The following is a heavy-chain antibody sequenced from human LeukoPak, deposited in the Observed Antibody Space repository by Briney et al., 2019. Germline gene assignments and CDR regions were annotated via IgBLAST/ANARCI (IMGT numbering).Heavy chain of an antibody. Sequence: SQTLSLTCTVSGGSISSGDYYWSWIRQPPGKGLEWIGYIYYSGSTYYNPCLKSRVTISVDTSKNQFSLKLSSATAADTAVYYCARDQTGDYYDSSGYYSWFDPWGQGTLVTVSS. D-gene: IGHD3-22*01. CDR1: GGSISSGDYY. V-gene: IGHV4-30-4*01. J-gene: IGHJ5*02. CDR2: IYYSGST. CDR3: ARDQTGDYYDSSGYYSWFDP.